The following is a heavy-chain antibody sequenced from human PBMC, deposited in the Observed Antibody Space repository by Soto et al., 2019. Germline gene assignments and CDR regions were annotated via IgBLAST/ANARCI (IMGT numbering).Heavy chain of an antibody. CDR2: INAGNGNT. Sequence: GASVKVSCKASGYSFTSYAMHWARQAPGQRLEWMGWINAGNGNTKYSQKFQGRVTITRDTSASTAYMELSSLRSEDTAVYYCARDDCSSTSCPNAFDIRGQGTMVTVSS. CDR3: ARDDCSSTSCPNAFDI. CDR1: GYSFTSYA. D-gene: IGHD2-2*01. V-gene: IGHV1-3*01. J-gene: IGHJ3*02.